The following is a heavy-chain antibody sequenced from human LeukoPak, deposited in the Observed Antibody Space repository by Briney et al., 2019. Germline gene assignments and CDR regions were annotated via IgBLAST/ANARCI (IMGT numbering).Heavy chain of an antibody. CDR3: AKGSVEYSYGYYMDV. CDR2: ISRSGSTI. V-gene: IGHV3-48*03. J-gene: IGHJ6*03. CDR1: GFTFSSYE. Sequence: GGSLRLSCAASGFTFSSYEMNWVRQAPGKGLEWVSYISRSGSTIYYADSVKGRFTISRDNAKNSLYLQMNSLRVEDMALYYCAKGSVEYSYGYYMDVWGKGTTVTVSS. D-gene: IGHD5-18*01.